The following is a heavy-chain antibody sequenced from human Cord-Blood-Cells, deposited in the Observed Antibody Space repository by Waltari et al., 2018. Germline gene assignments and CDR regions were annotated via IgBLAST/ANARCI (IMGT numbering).Heavy chain of an antibody. D-gene: IGHD6-6*01. J-gene: IGHJ3*02. CDR2: FDPEDGET. CDR3: ATDRYSSSIDAFDI. CDR1: GYTLTDLS. Sequence: QVQLVQSGAEVKKPGASVKVSCTVSGYTLTDLSMHWLRQAPGKGLEWMGGFDPEDGETIYAQKFQGRVTMTEDTSTDTAYMELSSLRSEDTAVYYCATDRYSSSIDAFDIWGQGTMVTVSS. V-gene: IGHV1-24*01.